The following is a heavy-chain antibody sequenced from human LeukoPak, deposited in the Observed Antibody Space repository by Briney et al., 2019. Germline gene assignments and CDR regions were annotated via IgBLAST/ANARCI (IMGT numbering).Heavy chain of an antibody. Sequence: PSETLSLTCTVYGESFSGYYWSWIRQSPGKGLEWIGEINHSGRTNYNPSLKSRVTISVDTSKNQFSLKLSSVTAADTAVYYCARDAYYDSSGYGSFDYWGQGTLVTVSS. CDR2: INHSGRT. CDR1: GESFSGYY. CDR3: ARDAYYDSSGYGSFDY. J-gene: IGHJ4*02. V-gene: IGHV4-34*01. D-gene: IGHD3-22*01.